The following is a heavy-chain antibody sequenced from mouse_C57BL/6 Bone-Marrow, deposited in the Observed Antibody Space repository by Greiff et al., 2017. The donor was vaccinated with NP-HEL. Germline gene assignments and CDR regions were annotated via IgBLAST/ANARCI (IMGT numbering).Heavy chain of an antibody. J-gene: IGHJ1*03. CDR3: AREELLHWYFDV. V-gene: IGHV3-5*01. D-gene: IGHD1-1*01. CDR2: IYYSGTL. CDR1: GISITTGNYR. Sequence: EVQLQESGPGLVKPSQTVFLTCTVTGISITTGNYRWSWIRQFPGNKLEWIGYIYYSGTLTYNPSLTSRTTITRDTPKNQFFLEMNSLTAEDTATYYCAREELLHWYFDVWGTGTTVTVSS.